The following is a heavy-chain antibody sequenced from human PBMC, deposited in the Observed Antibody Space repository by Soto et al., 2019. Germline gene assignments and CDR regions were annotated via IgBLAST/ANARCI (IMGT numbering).Heavy chain of an antibody. CDR3: VKFYAAIYYYGMDV. D-gene: IGHD2-2*01. CDR2: ISRTGNTI. V-gene: IGHV3-48*01. J-gene: IGHJ6*02. Sequence: GGSLRLSCADSGRTLKTYDINWVRQSPGKGLEWISYISRTGNTIYYADSVKGRFTISRDNAQRSLFLQMNSLRVDDSAVYYCVKFYAAIYYYGMDVWGQGTTVTVSS. CDR1: GRTLKTYD.